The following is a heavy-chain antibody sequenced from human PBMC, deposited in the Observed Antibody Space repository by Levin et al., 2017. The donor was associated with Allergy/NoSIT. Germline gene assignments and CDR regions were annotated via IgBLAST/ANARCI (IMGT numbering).Heavy chain of an antibody. V-gene: IGHV3-48*03. D-gene: IGHD5-24*01. CDR2: ISSSGSDI. J-gene: IGHJ4*02. CDR3: ARGGRDRVTLLDY. CDR1: GFTFSSYE. Sequence: GGSLRLSCAASGFTFSSYEMSWVRQAPGKGLEWVSYISSSGSDIYYADSVKGRFTITRDNPKNSLYLHVNSLRAEDTALYYCARGGRDRVTLLDYWGREPWSPSPQ.